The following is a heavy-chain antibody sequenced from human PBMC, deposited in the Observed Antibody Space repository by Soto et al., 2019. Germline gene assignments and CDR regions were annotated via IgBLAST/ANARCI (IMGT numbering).Heavy chain of an antibody. V-gene: IGHV1-58*01. J-gene: IGHJ6*02. CDR2: IVVGSGNT. Sequence: SVKVSCKASGFTFTSSAVQWVRQARGQRLEWIGWIVVGSGNTNYAQKFQERVTITRDMSTSTAYMELSSLRSEDTAVYYCAADGGGYFYYYYGMDVWGQGTTVTVSS. CDR3: AADGGGYFYYYYGMDV. D-gene: IGHD1-26*01. CDR1: GFTFTSSA.